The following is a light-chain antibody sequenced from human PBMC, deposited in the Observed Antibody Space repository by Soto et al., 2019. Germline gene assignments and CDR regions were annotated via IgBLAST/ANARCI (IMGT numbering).Light chain of an antibody. Sequence: EIVLTQSPGTLSLSPGERATLSCRASQSVSSDYLAWYQQKPGRAPRLLIYGASRRATGVPARFSGSGSGTDFTLTINRLEPEDFAVYYCQQYGASYTFGQGTKLEIK. CDR3: QQYGASYT. V-gene: IGKV3-20*01. CDR2: GAS. CDR1: QSVSSDY. J-gene: IGKJ2*01.